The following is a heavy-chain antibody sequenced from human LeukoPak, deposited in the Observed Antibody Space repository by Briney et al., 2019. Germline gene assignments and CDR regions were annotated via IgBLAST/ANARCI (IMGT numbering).Heavy chain of an antibody. J-gene: IGHJ4*02. CDR3: AKDWSSGVLTGYYYFDY. V-gene: IGHV3-23*01. CDR1: GFTFSSYA. Sequence: PGGSLRLSCAASGFTFSSYAMSWVRQAPGKGLEWVSAISGSGGSTYYAASVKGRFTISRDNSKNTMYLQMNTLRAEDTALYYCAKDWSSGVLTGYYYFDYWGQGTLVTVSS. D-gene: IGHD3-9*01. CDR2: ISGSGGST.